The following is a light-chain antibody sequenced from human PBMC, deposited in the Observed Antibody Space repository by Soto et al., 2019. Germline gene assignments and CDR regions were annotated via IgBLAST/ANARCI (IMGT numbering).Light chain of an antibody. CDR3: SSYAGXSNV. V-gene: IGLV2-8*01. Sequence: QSSLTQPPSASGSPVQSVAISCTGTSSDVCGYNYVSWYQQHPGKAPKLMIYEVNKRPSGVPDRFSGSKSGNTASLTVSGLQAEDEADYYGSSYAGXSNVVGRGTKVXV. J-gene: IGLJ1*01. CDR2: EVN. CDR1: SSDVCGYNY.